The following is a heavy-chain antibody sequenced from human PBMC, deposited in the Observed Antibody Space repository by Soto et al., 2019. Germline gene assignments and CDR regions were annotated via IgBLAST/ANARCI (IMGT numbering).Heavy chain of an antibody. D-gene: IGHD1-26*01. CDR2: INHSGST. CDR3: ASGRERDYYYYGMDV. CDR1: GGSFSGYY. V-gene: IGHV4-34*01. J-gene: IGHJ6*02. Sequence: SETLSLTCAVYGGSFSGYYWSWIRQPPGKGLEWIGEINHSGSTNYNPSLKSRVTISVDTSKNQFSLKLSSVTAADTAVYYCASGRERDYYYYGMDVWGQGTTVTVSS.